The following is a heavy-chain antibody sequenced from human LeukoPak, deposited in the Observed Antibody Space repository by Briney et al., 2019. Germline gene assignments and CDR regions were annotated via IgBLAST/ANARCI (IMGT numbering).Heavy chain of an antibody. CDR2: SRNKASSYTT. D-gene: IGHD1/OR15-1a*01. Sequence: GGSLRLSCAASGFKFSDHYIDWVRQAPGKGLEWVGRSRNKASSYTTEYAASVEGRFTISRDVSESSLYLQMNSLRTEDTAVYYCGRIAINANIGMDVWGHGTTVTVSS. V-gene: IGHV3-72*01. CDR1: GFKFSDHY. J-gene: IGHJ6*02. CDR3: GRIAINANIGMDV.